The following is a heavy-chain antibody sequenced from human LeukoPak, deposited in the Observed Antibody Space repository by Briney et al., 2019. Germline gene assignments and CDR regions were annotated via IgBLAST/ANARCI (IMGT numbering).Heavy chain of an antibody. CDR1: GFTFNSYA. V-gene: IGHV3-33*01. D-gene: IGHD1-26*01. Sequence: GGSLRLSCIASGFTFNSYAMFWVRQAPGKGLEWVSLIWYDGSNKYYADSVKGRFTISRDNSKNTLYLQMNSLRAEDTAVYYCARARGWEPNYYYYYMDVWGKGTTVNVSS. CDR2: IWYDGSNK. J-gene: IGHJ6*03. CDR3: ARARGWEPNYYYYYMDV.